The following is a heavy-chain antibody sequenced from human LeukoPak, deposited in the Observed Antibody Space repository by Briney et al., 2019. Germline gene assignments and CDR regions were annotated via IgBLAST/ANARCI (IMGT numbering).Heavy chain of an antibody. CDR2: IYTSGST. V-gene: IGHV4-61*02. J-gene: IGHJ4*02. CDR3: ARDRYYYDSSGGGVFDY. Sequence: SETLSLTCTVSGNSISSGDNYWSWIRQPAGKGLEWIGRIYTSGSTNYNPSLKSRVTMSVDTSKNQFSLKLSSVTAADTAVYYCARDRYYYDSSGGGVFDYWGQGTLVTVSS. D-gene: IGHD3-22*01. CDR1: GNSISSGDNY.